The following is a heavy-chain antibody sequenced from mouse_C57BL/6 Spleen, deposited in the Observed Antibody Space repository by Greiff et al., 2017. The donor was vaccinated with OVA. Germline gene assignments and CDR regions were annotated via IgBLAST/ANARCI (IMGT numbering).Heavy chain of an antibody. CDR1: GYTFTDYY. J-gene: IGHJ4*01. CDR2: INPNNGGT. CDR3: ARVPFKLTGLMDY. D-gene: IGHD4-1*01. V-gene: IGHV1-26*01. Sequence: EVQLQQSGPELVKPGASVKISCKASGYTFTDYYMNWVKQSHGKSLEWIGDINPNNGGTSYNQKFKGKATLTVDKSSSTAYMELRSLTSEDSAVYYCARVPFKLTGLMDYWGQGTSVTVSS.